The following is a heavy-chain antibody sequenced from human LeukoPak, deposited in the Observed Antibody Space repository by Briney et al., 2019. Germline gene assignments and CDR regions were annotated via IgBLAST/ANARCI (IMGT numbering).Heavy chain of an antibody. D-gene: IGHD5-12*01. CDR2: ISAYNGNT. V-gene: IGHV1-18*01. CDR1: GYTFTSYG. Sequence: ASVKVSCKASGYTFTSYGISWVRQAPGQGLEWMGWISAYNGNTNYAQKLQGRVTMTTDTSTCTAYMELRSLRSDDTAVYYCARDPGYDWLMIRFDPWGQGTLVTVSS. J-gene: IGHJ5*02. CDR3: ARDPGYDWLMIRFDP.